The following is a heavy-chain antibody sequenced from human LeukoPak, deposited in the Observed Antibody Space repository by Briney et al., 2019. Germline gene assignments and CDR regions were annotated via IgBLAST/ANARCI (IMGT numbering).Heavy chain of an antibody. Sequence: PGGSLSPSCAASRFTFSNYWMHWVRQGPGKGLALVARISTDGSTTSYGDSVKGRFTVSRDNAKNTVYLQMNSLRAEDTGVYYCAKDNSQGCFGHWGQGTLVTVSS. CDR1: RFTFSNYW. D-gene: IGHD5-18*01. CDR3: AKDNSQGCFGH. J-gene: IGHJ4*02. CDR2: ISTDGSTT. V-gene: IGHV3-74*01.